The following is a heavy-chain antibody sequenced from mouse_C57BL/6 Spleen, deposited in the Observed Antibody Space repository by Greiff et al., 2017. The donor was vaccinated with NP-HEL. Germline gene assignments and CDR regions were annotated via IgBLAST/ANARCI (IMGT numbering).Heavy chain of an antibody. CDR3: ARRDYYGSSEGYFDV. CDR1: GYAFSSSW. V-gene: IGHV1-82*01. Sequence: VQLQQSGPELVKPGASVKISCKASGYAFSSSWMNWVKQRPGKGLEWIGRIYPGDGDTNYNGKFKGKATLTADKSSSTAYMQLSSLTSEDSAVYFCARRDYYGSSEGYFDVWGTGTTVTVSS. D-gene: IGHD1-1*01. J-gene: IGHJ1*03. CDR2: IYPGDGDT.